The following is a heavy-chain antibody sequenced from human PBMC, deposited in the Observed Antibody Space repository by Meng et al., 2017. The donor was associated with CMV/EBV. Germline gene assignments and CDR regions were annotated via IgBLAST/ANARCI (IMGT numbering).Heavy chain of an antibody. CDR1: GFTFSSYE. CDR2: ISSSGSTI. J-gene: IGHJ5*02. V-gene: IGHV3-48*03. CDR3: AKANAVPNWFDP. D-gene: IGHD1-1*01. Sequence: GGSLRLSCAASGFTFSSYEMNWVRQAPGKGLEWVSYISSSGSTIYYADSVKGRFTISRDNAKNSLYLQMNSLRAEDTAVYYCAKANAVPNWFDPWGQGTLVTVSS.